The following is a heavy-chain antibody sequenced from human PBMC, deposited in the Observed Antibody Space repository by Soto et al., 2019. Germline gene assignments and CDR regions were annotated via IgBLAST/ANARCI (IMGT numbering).Heavy chain of an antibody. V-gene: IGHV1-2*02. D-gene: IGHD1-7*01. CDR1: GYTFTGHY. CDR3: GRGRSGELVVFY. CDR2: ISPVTGGT. J-gene: IGHJ4*02. Sequence: QVQLVQSGAEVKKPGASVKVSCKASGYTFTGHYIHWVRQAPGQGPEWMGEISPVTGGTKYAQKFQGRVTMTRETSSTTVYMELNNLSPDDTAVYYCGRGRSGELVVFYWGQGTLVSVSS.